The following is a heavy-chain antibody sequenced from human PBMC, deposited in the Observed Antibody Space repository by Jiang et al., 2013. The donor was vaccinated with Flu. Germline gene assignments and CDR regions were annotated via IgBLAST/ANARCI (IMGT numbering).Heavy chain of an antibody. J-gene: IGHJ3*02. D-gene: IGHD1-1*01. V-gene: IGHV1-2*04. CDR3: ARVRTGTGAFDI. CDR2: INPNSGAT. Sequence: QLVESGAEVKKPGASVKVSCKASGYTFSGYYIHWVRQAPGQGLEWMGWINPNSGATSYAQKFQDWVTMTRDTSINTAYMDLSRLRSDDTAIYYCARVRTGTGAFDIWGQGTMVTVSS. CDR1: GYTFSGYY.